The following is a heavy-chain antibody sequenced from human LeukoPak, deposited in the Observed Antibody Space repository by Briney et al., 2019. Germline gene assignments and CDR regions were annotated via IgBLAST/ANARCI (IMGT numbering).Heavy chain of an antibody. Sequence: EASVTVSCKASGYTFTSYYMHWVRQAPGQGLEWMGIINPSGGSTSYAQKFQGRVTMTRDMSTSTVYMELSSLRSEDTAVYYCARVPRSIAAGIDYWGQGTLVTVSS. CDR2: INPSGGST. CDR1: GYTFTSYY. CDR3: ARVPRSIAAGIDY. J-gene: IGHJ4*02. V-gene: IGHV1-46*01. D-gene: IGHD6-6*01.